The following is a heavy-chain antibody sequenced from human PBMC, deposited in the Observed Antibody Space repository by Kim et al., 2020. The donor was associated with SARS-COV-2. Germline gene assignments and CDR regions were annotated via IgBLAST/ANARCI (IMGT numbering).Heavy chain of an antibody. Sequence: GGSLRLSCAASGFTFSSYWMHWVRQAPGKGPVWVARINNDGSDTKYADCVKGRFTISRDNAKNTLYLQMNSLRVEDTAIYYCARVHGDYAWFDPWGQGTLVIVSS. D-gene: IGHD4-17*01. CDR1: GFTFSSYW. CDR2: INNDGSDT. J-gene: IGHJ5*02. CDR3: ARVHGDYAWFDP. V-gene: IGHV3-74*03.